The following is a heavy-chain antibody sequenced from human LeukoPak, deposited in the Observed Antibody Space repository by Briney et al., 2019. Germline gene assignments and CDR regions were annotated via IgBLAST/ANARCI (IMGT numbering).Heavy chain of an antibody. Sequence: SETLSLTCTVSGGSICSHYWSWIRQPPGKGLEWIGYIYYSGSTNYNPSLKSRVTISVDTSKNQFSLKLSSVTAADTAVYYCAHSPPDYYYYMDVWGKGTTVTVSS. CDR1: GGSICSHY. V-gene: IGHV4-59*11. CDR2: IYYSGST. CDR3: AHSPPDYYYYMDV. J-gene: IGHJ6*03.